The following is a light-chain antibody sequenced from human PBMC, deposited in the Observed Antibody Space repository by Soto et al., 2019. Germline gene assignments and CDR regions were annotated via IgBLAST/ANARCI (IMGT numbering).Light chain of an antibody. CDR3: SSYTSSSTLV. J-gene: IGLJ2*01. V-gene: IGLV2-14*01. CDR2: DVS. CDR1: SSDVGGYSY. Sequence: QSALTQSASVSGSPGQSITISCTGTSSDVGGYSYVSWYQQHPGKAPKLMIYDVSNRPSGVSNRFSGSKSGNTASLTISGLQAEDEADYYCSSYTSSSTLVFGGGTQLTVL.